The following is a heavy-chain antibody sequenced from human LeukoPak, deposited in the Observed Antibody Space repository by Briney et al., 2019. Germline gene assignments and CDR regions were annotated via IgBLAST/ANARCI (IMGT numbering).Heavy chain of an antibody. Sequence: PSETLSLTCTVSGGSISSYYWSWIRQPPGKGLEWIGYIYTSGSTNYNPSLKSRVTISVDTSKNQFSLKPSSVTAADTAVYYCARPAGYCSSTSCYYDWYFDLWGRGTLVTVSS. CDR3: ARPAGYCSSTSCYYDWYFDL. J-gene: IGHJ2*01. D-gene: IGHD2-2*01. V-gene: IGHV4-4*09. CDR1: GGSISSYY. CDR2: IYTSGST.